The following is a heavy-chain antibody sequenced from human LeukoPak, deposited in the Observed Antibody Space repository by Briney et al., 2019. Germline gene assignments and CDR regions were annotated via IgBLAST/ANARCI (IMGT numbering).Heavy chain of an antibody. CDR2: TYTSGST. V-gene: IGHV4-61*02. CDR1: GGSISSGNSY. Sequence: SETLSLTCTVSGGSISSGNSYWSCIRQPAGKGLEWIGRTYTSGSTNYNPSLKSRVTISVETSKTQFSLKLSSVTAADTAVYYCARTPCATSVPYYFDYWGQGTLVTVSS. J-gene: IGHJ4*02. CDR3: ARTPCATSVPYYFDY. D-gene: IGHD2-15*01.